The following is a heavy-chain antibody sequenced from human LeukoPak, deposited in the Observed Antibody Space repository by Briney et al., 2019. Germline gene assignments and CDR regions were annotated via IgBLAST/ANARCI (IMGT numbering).Heavy chain of an antibody. CDR3: ARERYSSGWYYFDY. CDR1: GFTVSSNY. CDR2: IYSGGST. Sequence: PGGSLRLSCAASGFTVSSNYMSWARQAPGKGLEWVSVIYSGGSTYYADSVKGRFTISRDNSKNTLYLQMNSLRAEDTAVYYCARERYSSGWYYFDYWGQGTLVTVSS. V-gene: IGHV3-66*01. D-gene: IGHD6-19*01. J-gene: IGHJ4*02.